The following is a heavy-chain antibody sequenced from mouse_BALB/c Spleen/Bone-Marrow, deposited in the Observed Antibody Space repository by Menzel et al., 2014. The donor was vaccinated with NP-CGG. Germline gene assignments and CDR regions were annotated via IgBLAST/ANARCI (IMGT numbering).Heavy chain of an antibody. V-gene: IGHV5-12-2*01. CDR1: GFTFSSYI. Sequence: EVKLEESGGGLVQPGGSLKLSRAASGFTFSSYIMSWVRQTPEKRLEWVAYISNGGGSIYYPDTVKGRFTISRDNDKNTLYLQMSSLKSEDTAMYYCASHYYDSSPFAYWGQGTLVTVSA. CDR2: ISNGGGSI. J-gene: IGHJ3*01. CDR3: ASHYYDSSPFAY. D-gene: IGHD1-1*01.